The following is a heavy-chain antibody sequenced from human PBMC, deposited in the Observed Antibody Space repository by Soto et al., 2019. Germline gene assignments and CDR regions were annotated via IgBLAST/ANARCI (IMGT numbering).Heavy chain of an antibody. CDR3: ARHHGPTTSENWFGP. J-gene: IGHJ5*02. CDR1: GYTFFTYY. V-gene: IGHV1-18*01. CDR2: ISTYSGDT. Sequence: ASVNVSCKSSGYTFFTYYISWVRQAPGQGLECMGWISTYSGDTNYAQKFQGRVTMTTDTSTTTAYLELRSLRSDDTAVYYCARHHGPTTSENWFGPWGQGTLVTVSS. D-gene: IGHD5-12*01.